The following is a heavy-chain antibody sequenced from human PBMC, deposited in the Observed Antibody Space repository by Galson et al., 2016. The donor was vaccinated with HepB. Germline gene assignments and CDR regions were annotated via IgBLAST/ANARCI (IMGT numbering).Heavy chain of an antibody. CDR3: ARGGAWGVSPGDAFDI. V-gene: IGHV3-30-3*01. Sequence: SLRLSCAPSGFTFSSYAMHWVRQAPGKGLERVAVISYDGSNKYYADSVKGRFTISRDNSKNTLYLQMNSLRAEDTAVYYCARGGAWGVSPGDAFDIWGRGTMVTVSS. J-gene: IGHJ3*02. CDR2: ISYDGSNK. D-gene: IGHD3-10*01. CDR1: GFTFSSYA.